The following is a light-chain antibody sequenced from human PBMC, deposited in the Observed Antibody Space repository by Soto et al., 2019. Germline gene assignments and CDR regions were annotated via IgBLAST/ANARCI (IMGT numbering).Light chain of an antibody. J-gene: IGLJ1*01. CDR1: SSDVGGYNY. V-gene: IGLV2-14*01. Sequence: QSALTQPASVSGSPGQSITISCTGTSSDVGGYNYVSWYQQHPGKAPKLMIYEVSNRPSGVSNRFSGSKSGNTASRTISGLQAEDEADYYCSSYTSSPYVFGTGTKLTVL. CDR3: SSYTSSPYV. CDR2: EVS.